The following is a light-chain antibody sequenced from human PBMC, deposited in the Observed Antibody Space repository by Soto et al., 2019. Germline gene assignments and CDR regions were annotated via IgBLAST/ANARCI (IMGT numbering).Light chain of an antibody. V-gene: IGKV3-20*01. CDR2: GAS. J-gene: IGKJ5*01. CDR3: QHYVSPPIT. Sequence: EIVLTQSPGTLSLSPGERATLSCRASQSVSNNYLAWYQQKPGQAPRLLIYGASNRATGIPDRFSGSGSGTDFTLTISRLEPEDFAVYYCQHYVSPPITFGQGTRLEIK. CDR1: QSVSNNY.